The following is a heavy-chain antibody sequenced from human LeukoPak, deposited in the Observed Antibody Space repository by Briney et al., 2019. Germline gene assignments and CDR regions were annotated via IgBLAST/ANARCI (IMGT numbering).Heavy chain of an antibody. CDR1: GGSISSYY. D-gene: IGHD2-2*01. Sequence: SETLSLTCTVSGGSISSYYWSWIRQPPGKRLEWIGYIYYSGSTNYNPSLKSRVTISVDTSKNQFSLKLSSVTAADTAVYYCARSVVPAAMLNWFDPWGQGTLVTVSS. CDR2: IYYSGST. V-gene: IGHV4-59*01. CDR3: ARSVVPAAMLNWFDP. J-gene: IGHJ5*02.